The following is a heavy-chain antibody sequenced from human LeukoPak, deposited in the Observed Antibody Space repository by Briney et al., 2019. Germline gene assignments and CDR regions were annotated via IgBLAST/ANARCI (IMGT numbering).Heavy chain of an antibody. CDR3: ARGGLGASPYFDY. CDR1: GGSISSFY. V-gene: IGHV4-59*01. CDR2: IYYSGSTDYNPT. D-gene: IGHD1-26*01. J-gene: IGHJ4*02. Sequence: SETLSLTCTVSGGSISSFYWNWIRQPPGKGLEWIGYIYYSGSTDYNPTNYNPSRKSRVTISVDTSKKQFSLKLSSVTAADTAVYYCARGGLGASPYFDYWGQGTLVTVSS.